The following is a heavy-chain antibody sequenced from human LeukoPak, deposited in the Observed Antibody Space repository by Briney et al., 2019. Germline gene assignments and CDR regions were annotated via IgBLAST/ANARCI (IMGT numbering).Heavy chain of an antibody. J-gene: IGHJ3*02. CDR2: INHSGST. D-gene: IGHD2-15*01. Sequence: SETLSLTCAVYGGSFSGYYWSWIRQPPGKGLEWIGEINHSGSTNYNPSLKSRVTISVDTSKNQFSLKLSSVTAADTAVYYCARGYCSGGSCHYAFDIWGQGTMVTVSS. CDR3: ARGYCSGGSCHYAFDI. V-gene: IGHV4-34*01. CDR1: GGSFSGYY.